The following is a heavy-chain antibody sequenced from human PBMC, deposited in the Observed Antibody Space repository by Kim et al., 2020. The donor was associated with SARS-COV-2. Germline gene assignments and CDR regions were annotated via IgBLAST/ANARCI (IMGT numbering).Heavy chain of an antibody. J-gene: IGHJ4*02. V-gene: IGHV3-23*01. CDR2: FSGSCGTT. CDR1: GFTFSAYA. CDR3: AKDTSLSMIVVASFDC. Sequence: GGSLRLSCAASGFTFSAYAMSWVRQAPGKGLEWVSGFSGSCGTTYYADSVKGRFTISRDNSRNTLYLQMDSLRAEDTAVYYCAKDTSLSMIVVASFDCWGQGTLVTVSS. D-gene: IGHD3-22*01.